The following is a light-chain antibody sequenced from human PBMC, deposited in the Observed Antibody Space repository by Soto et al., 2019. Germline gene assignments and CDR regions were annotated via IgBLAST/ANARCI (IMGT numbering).Light chain of an antibody. CDR1: QGISNW. J-gene: IGKJ4*01. V-gene: IGKV1-12*01. Sequence: DIQMTQSPSSVSASVGDRVSITCRASQGISNWLAWYQQKPGRAPKLLIYTGSSLQSGVPSRFSGTGSGTDFTLTISSLQPEDVATHYCQQAHSFPPTFGGGTKVEIK. CDR2: TGS. CDR3: QQAHSFPPT.